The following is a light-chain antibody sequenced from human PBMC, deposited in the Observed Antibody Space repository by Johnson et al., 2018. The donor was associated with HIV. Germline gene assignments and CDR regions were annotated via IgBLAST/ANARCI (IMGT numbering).Light chain of an antibody. V-gene: IGLV1-51*01. Sequence: QSLLTQPPSVSAASGQKVTISCSGSSCDIADNYVSWHQQLPGTAPKLLIYDNNKRPSGIPDRISGSKSGTSATLGITGLQTGDEADYYCGTWDSRLSAGHVFGPGTKFTVL. CDR1: SCDIADNY. J-gene: IGLJ1*01. CDR3: GTWDSRLSAGHV. CDR2: DNN.